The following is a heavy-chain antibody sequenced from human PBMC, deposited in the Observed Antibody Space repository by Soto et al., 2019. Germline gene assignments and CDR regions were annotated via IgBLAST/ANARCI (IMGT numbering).Heavy chain of an antibody. D-gene: IGHD3-10*01. J-gene: IGHJ5*02. CDR3: AMGELIWCGDLLYPFAP. CDR2: MNPNSGNT. Sequence: ASVKVSCKASGYTFTSYDINWVRQATGQGLEWMGWMNPNSGNTGYAQKFQGRVTMTRNTSISTAYMELSSLRSEDTAVYYCAMGELIWCGDLLYPFAPWGQRTLVPVSS. V-gene: IGHV1-8*01. CDR1: GYTFTSYD.